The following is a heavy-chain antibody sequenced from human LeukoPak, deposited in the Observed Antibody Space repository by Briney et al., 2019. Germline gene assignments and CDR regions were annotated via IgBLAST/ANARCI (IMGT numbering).Heavy chain of an antibody. CDR1: GGSISSNY. CDR2: IYYSGST. D-gene: IGHD5-24*01. CDR3: ARMGRWLQLEY. V-gene: IGHV4-59*01. Sequence: SETLSLTCTVSGGSISSNYWSWIRQPPGKGLEWIGYIYYSGSTNYNPSLKSRVTISVDTSKNQFSLKLSSVTAADTAVYYCARMGRWLQLEYWGQGTLVTVSS. J-gene: IGHJ4*02.